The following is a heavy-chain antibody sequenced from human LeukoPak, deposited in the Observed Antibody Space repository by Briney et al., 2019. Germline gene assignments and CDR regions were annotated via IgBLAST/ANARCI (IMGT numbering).Heavy chain of an antibody. Sequence: PGGSLRLSCAASGFTFDDYAMHWVRQAPGKGLEWVSGISWNSGSIGNADSVKGRFTISRDNAKNSLYLQMNSLRAEDTALYYCARIAAAFDYWGQGTLVTVSS. D-gene: IGHD6-13*01. CDR3: ARIAAAFDY. CDR1: GFTFDDYA. CDR2: ISWNSGSI. V-gene: IGHV3-9*01. J-gene: IGHJ4*02.